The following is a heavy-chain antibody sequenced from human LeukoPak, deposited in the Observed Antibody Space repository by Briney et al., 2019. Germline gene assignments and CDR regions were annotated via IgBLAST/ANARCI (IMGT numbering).Heavy chain of an antibody. CDR3: ARGGSYCTNGVCSNWFDP. V-gene: IGHV4-31*03. Sequence: SQTLSLTCTVSGGSISSGGYYWSWIRQHPGKGLEWIGYIYYSGSTYYNPSLKSRVTTSVDTSKNQFSLKLSSVTAADTAVYYCARGGSYCTNGVCSNWFDPWGQGTLVTVSS. J-gene: IGHJ5*02. D-gene: IGHD2-8*01. CDR1: GGSISSGGYY. CDR2: IYYSGST.